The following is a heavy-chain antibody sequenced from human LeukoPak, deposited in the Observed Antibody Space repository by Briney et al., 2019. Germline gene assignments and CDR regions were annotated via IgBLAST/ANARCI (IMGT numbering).Heavy chain of an antibody. Sequence: ASVKVSRKVSGYTLTELSMHWVRQAPGKGREWMGGFDPEDGETIYAQKFQGRVTMTEDTSTDTAYMELSSLRSEDTAVYYCATVLTRAVTQSVYFDYWGQGTLVTVSS. J-gene: IGHJ4*02. D-gene: IGHD4-17*01. V-gene: IGHV1-24*01. CDR3: ATVLTRAVTQSVYFDY. CDR1: GYTLTELS. CDR2: FDPEDGET.